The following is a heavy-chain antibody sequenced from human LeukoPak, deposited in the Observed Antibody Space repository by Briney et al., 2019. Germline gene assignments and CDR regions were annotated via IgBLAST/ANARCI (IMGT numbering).Heavy chain of an antibody. CDR1: GFTFSSYA. V-gene: IGHV3-72*01. D-gene: IGHD3-10*02. Sequence: GGSLRLSCAASGFTFSSYAMSWVRQAPGKGLDWVARIRNRPKSYTTEYAASVKGRFTISRDDSKSSLFLQMSGLRTEDTAMYYCSSSYVPGKDAYFDLRGQGTLVSVSS. J-gene: IGHJ5*02. CDR2: IRNRPKSYTT. CDR3: SSSYVPGKDAYFDL.